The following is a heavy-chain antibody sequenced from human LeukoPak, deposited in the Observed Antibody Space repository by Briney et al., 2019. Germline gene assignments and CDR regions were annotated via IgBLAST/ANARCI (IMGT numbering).Heavy chain of an antibody. J-gene: IGHJ5*02. V-gene: IGHV1-8*01. CDR3: ARGNGYSSGTGDNWFDP. CDR1: GYTFTSYD. D-gene: IGHD5-18*01. Sequence: GAPVKVSCKASGYTFTSYDINWVRQATGQGLEWMGWMNPNSGNTGYTQKFQGRLAMTRNTSVNSAYMELSSLRSEDTAVYYCARGNGYSSGTGDNWFDPWGQGTLVTVSS. CDR2: MNPNSGNT.